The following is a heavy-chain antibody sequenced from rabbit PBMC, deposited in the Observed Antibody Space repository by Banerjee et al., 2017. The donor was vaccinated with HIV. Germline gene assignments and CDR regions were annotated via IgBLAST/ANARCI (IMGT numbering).Heavy chain of an antibody. CDR2: IYAGSSGSI. V-gene: IGHV1S45*01. J-gene: IGHJ4*01. D-gene: IGHD4-1*01. Sequence: QEQLVESGGGLVQPEGSLTLTCTASGFSFSSSYYMCWVRQAPGKGLEWIACIYAGSSGSIDYASWAKGRFTISKTSSTTVTLQMTSLTAADTATYFCARDAGIVVAGVGNLWGQGTLVTVS. CDR1: GFSFSSSYY. CDR3: ARDAGIVVAGVGNL.